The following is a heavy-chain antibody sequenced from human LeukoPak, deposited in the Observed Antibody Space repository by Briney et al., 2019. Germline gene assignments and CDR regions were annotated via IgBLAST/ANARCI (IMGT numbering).Heavy chain of an antibody. CDR3: ARAFGKLSDY. CDR2: IKQDGSEK. CDR1: GFTFSSYW. Sequence: GGSLRLSCAASGFTFSSYWISWVRQAPGKGLEWVANIKQDGSEKYYVDSVKGRFTISRDNAKNSLYLQMNSLRAEDTAVYYCARAFGKLSDYWGQGTLVTVSS. J-gene: IGHJ4*02. D-gene: IGHD3-10*01. V-gene: IGHV3-7*01.